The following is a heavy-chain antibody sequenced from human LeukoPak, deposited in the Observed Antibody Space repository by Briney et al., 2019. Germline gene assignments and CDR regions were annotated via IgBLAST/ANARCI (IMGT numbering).Heavy chain of an antibody. Sequence: GGSLRLSCAASGFTFSDYCMSWIRQAPGKGLEWVSYISSSGSTIYYADSVKGRFTISRDNAKNSLYLQMNSLRAEDTAVYYCAGASVATIPHFDYWGQGTLVTVSS. CDR1: GFTFSDYC. V-gene: IGHV3-11*01. D-gene: IGHD5-12*01. CDR2: ISSSGSTI. J-gene: IGHJ4*02. CDR3: AGASVATIPHFDY.